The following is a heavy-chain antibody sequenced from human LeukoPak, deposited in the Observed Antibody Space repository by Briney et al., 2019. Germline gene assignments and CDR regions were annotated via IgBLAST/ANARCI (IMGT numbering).Heavy chain of an antibody. Sequence: GSSVKVSCKASGGTFSSYAISWVRQAPGQGLEWMGGIIPIFGTANYAQKFQGRVTITADKSTSTAYMELSSLRSEDTAVYYCARVSDYYGSGSYLVTYGMDVWGKGTTVTVSS. J-gene: IGHJ6*04. CDR2: IIPIFGTA. CDR3: ARVSDYYGSGSYLVTYGMDV. D-gene: IGHD3-10*01. CDR1: GGTFSSYA. V-gene: IGHV1-69*06.